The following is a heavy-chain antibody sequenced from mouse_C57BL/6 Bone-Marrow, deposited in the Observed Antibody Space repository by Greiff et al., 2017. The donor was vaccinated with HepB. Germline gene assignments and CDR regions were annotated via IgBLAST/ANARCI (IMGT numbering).Heavy chain of an antibody. CDR2: IYPGDGDT. V-gene: IGHV1-80*01. CDR3: ARYGSYVFYFDY. Sequence: QVQLQQSGAELVKPGASVKISCKASGYAFSSYWMNWVKQRPGKGLEWIGQIYPGDGDTNYNGKFKGKATLTAAKSSSTAYMQLSSLTSEDSAVYFCARYGSYVFYFDYWGQGTTLTVSS. D-gene: IGHD1-1*02. J-gene: IGHJ2*01. CDR1: GYAFSSYW.